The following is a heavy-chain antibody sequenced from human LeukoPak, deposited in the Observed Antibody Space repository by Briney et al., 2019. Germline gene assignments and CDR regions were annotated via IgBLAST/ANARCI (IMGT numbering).Heavy chain of an antibody. V-gene: IGHV3-7*01. J-gene: IGHJ4*02. CDR2: IKQDGTEK. CDR1: GFTFSDYY. D-gene: IGHD5-18*01. Sequence: GGSLRLSCAASGFTFSDYYMNRIRQAPGKGLEWVANIKQDGTEKYYVDSVKGRFTISRDNAKNSVYLQMNSLRAEDTAIYYCARDLRAGSYAFDWGQGTLVTVSS. CDR3: ARDLRAGSYAFD.